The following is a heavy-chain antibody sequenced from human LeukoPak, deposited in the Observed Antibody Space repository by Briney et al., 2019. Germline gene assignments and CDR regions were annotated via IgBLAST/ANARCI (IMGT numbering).Heavy chain of an antibody. CDR1: GFMFSNWW. Sequence: GGSLRLSCAVSGFMFSNWWMAWFRQAPGRGLEWVASIKQDGTEKFYVDFVKGRFTISRDNTKNSLYLQMNSLRAEDTAVYYCARESHSNYDYWGQGTLVTVSS. V-gene: IGHV3-7*01. CDR2: IKQDGTEK. CDR3: ARESHSNYDY. D-gene: IGHD4-11*01. J-gene: IGHJ4*02.